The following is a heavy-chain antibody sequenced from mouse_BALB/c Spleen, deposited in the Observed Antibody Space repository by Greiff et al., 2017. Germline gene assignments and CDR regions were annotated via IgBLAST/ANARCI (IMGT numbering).Heavy chain of an antibody. J-gene: IGHJ2*01. CDR3: ARSRDGYYYFDY. D-gene: IGHD2-3*01. CDR2: IDPANGNT. Sequence: VHVKQSGAELVKPGASVKLSCTASGFNIKDTYMHWVKQRPEQGLEWIGRIDPANGNTKYDPKFQGKATITADTSSNTAYLQLSSLTSEDTAVYYCARSRDGYYYFDYWGQGTTLTVSS. CDR1: GFNIKDTY. V-gene: IGHV14-3*02.